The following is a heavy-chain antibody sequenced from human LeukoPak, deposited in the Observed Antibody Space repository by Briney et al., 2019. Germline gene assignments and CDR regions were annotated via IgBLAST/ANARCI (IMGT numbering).Heavy chain of an antibody. D-gene: IGHD1-26*01. V-gene: IGHV3-23*01. CDR3: TKGGSYAPLDY. CDR2: INDSGGDS. J-gene: IGHJ4*02. CDR1: GFTFSSSA. Sequence: GGSLRLSCTASGFTFSSSAMTWVRQAPGKGLEWVSAINDSGGDSIYTDSVKDRFTISRDNSKNTLYLQMNSLRAEDTAVYYCTKGGSYAPLDYWGQGTLVTVSS.